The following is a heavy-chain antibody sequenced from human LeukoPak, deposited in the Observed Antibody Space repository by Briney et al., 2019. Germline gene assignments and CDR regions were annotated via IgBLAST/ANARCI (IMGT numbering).Heavy chain of an antibody. CDR1: GFTFSSYA. V-gene: IGHV3-23*01. D-gene: IGHD2-15*01. CDR2: ISGSGGST. CDR3: ARDYSDTWAFDI. Sequence: PGGSLRLSCAASGFTFSSYAMSWVRQAPGKGLEWVSAISGSGGSTYYADSVKGRFTISRDNSKNTLYLQMNSLRAEDTAVYYCARDYSDTWAFDIWGQGTMVAVSS. J-gene: IGHJ3*02.